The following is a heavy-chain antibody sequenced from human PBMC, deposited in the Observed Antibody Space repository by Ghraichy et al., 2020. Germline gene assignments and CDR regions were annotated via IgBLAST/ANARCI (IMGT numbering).Heavy chain of an antibody. J-gene: IGHJ3*02. D-gene: IGHD1-26*01. V-gene: IGHV1-69*10. CDR1: GGTFSSYA. CDR3: AKETEIGLPSGSINADAFDI. CDR2: IIPIFGIA. Sequence: SVKVSCKASGGTFSSYAISWVRQAPGQGLEWMGGIIPIFGIANYAQKFQGRVTITADKSTSTAYMELSSLRSEDTAVYYCAKETEIGLPSGSINADAFDIWGQGTMVTVSS.